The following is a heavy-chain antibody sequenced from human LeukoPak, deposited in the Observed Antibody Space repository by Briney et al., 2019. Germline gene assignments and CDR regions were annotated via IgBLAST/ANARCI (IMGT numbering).Heavy chain of an antibody. CDR3: ARSYYDSSGYYYFLY. J-gene: IGHJ4*02. V-gene: IGHV1-18*01. Sequence: ASVKVSCKASGYTFTSYGISWVRQAPGQGLEWMGWISAYNGNTNYAQKLQGRVTMTTDTSTSTAYMELRSLRSDDTAVYYCARSYYDSSGYYYFLYWGQGTLVTVSS. CDR2: ISAYNGNT. D-gene: IGHD3-22*01. CDR1: GYTFTSYG.